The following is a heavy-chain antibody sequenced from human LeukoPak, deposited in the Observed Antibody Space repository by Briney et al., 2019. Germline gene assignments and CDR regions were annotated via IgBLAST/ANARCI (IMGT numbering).Heavy chain of an antibody. Sequence: GGSLRLSCAASGFTFSSYAMHWVRQAPGKGLEYVSAISSNGGSTYYANSVKGRLTISRDNSKNTLYLQMGSLRAEDMAVYYCARDYGSGSSYYYYMDVWGKGTTVTISS. D-gene: IGHD3-10*01. CDR3: ARDYGSGSSYYYYMDV. CDR2: ISSNGGST. J-gene: IGHJ6*03. V-gene: IGHV3-64*01. CDR1: GFTFSSYA.